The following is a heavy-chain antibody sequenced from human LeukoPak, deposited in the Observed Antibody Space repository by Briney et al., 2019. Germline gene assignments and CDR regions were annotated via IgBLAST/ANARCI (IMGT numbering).Heavy chain of an antibody. V-gene: IGHV3-23*01. CDR1: GFTFSSYA. D-gene: IGHD5-18*01. J-gene: IGHJ4*02. Sequence: PGGSLRLSCAASGFTFSSYAMSWVRQAPGKGLEWVSGISGSGGSTYYADSVKGRFTISRDTSKNTLDLQMNSLRAEDTAVYYCAKVENTARGYFDYWGQGTLVTVSS. CDR2: ISGSGGST. CDR3: AKVENTARGYFDY.